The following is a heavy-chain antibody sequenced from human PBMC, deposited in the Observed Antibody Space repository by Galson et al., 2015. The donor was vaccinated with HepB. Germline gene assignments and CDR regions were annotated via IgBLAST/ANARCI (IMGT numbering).Heavy chain of an antibody. D-gene: IGHD2-2*02. CDR1: GFTFSSYG. CDR2: IWYDGSNK. Sequence: SLRLSCAASGFTFSSYGMHWVRQAPGKGPEWVAVIWYDGSNKYYADSVKGRFTISRDNSKNTLYLQMNSLRAEDTAVYYCARGEKPYCSSTSCYNTGNDAFDIWGRGTMVTVSS. J-gene: IGHJ3*02. V-gene: IGHV3-33*01. CDR3: ARGEKPYCSSTSCYNTGNDAFDI.